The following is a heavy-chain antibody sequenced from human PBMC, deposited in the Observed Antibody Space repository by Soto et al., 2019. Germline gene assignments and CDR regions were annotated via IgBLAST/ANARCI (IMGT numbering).Heavy chain of an antibody. V-gene: IGHV1-3*05. J-gene: IGHJ4*02. D-gene: IGHD4-17*01. CDR3: ASESDGGGFDY. CDR1: GYTFTSYA. Sequence: QVQLVQSGADEKKPGASVKVSCKASGYTFTSYAMHWVRQAPGQRLEWMGWINAVNGNTKYSQKFQGRVTITRDTSSSTAYMELSSLRSEDTAVYYCASESDGGGFDYWGPGTVVNVSS. CDR2: INAVNGNT.